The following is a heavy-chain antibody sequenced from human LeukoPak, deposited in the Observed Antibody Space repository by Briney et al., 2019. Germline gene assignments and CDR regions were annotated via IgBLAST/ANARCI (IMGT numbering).Heavy chain of an antibody. J-gene: IGHJ4*02. V-gene: IGHV4-34*01. CDR3: ARGGRITMVRGGHPYYFDY. Sequence: SETLSLTCAVYGGSFSGYYWSWIRQPPGKGLEWIGEINHSGSTNYNPSLKSRVTISVDTSKNQFSLKLSSVTAADTAVYYRARGGRITMVRGGHPYYFDYWGQGTLVTVSS. CDR2: INHSGST. D-gene: IGHD3-10*01. CDR1: GGSFSGYY.